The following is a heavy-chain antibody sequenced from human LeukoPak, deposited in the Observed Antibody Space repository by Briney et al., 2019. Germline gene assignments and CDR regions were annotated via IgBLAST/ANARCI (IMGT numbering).Heavy chain of an antibody. D-gene: IGHD3-10*01. CDR2: ISAYNGNT. CDR1: GYTFTSYG. Sequence: ASVKVSCKASGYTFTSYGISGVRQAPGQGLEWMRWISAYNGNTNYAQKLQGRVTMTTDTSTSTAYMELRSLRSDDTAVYYCAREYYHGSGTRWYFDLWGRGTLVTVSS. J-gene: IGHJ2*01. CDR3: AREYYHGSGTRWYFDL. V-gene: IGHV1-18*01.